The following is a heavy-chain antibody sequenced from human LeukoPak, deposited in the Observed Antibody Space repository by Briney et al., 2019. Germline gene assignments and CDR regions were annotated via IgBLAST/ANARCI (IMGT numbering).Heavy chain of an antibody. CDR1: GFTFSSYA. D-gene: IGHD3-9*01. Sequence: PGGSLRLSCAASGFTFSSYAMSWVRQAPGKGLEWVSGISGNGGSTYYAASVKGRFTISRDNSKNTLYMQMNSLRAEDTAVYYCATGKNYDIIYYDYWGQGTLVTVSS. CDR2: ISGNGGST. J-gene: IGHJ4*02. V-gene: IGHV3-23*01. CDR3: ATGKNYDIIYYDY.